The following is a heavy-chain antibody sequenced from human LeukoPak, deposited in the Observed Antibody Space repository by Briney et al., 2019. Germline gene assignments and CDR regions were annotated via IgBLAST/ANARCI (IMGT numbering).Heavy chain of an antibody. CDR2: ISSSSGYI. D-gene: IGHD3-10*01. V-gene: IGHV3-21*01. CDR1: GFTFNDYS. J-gene: IGHJ4*02. Sequence: GGSLRLSCAASGFTFNDYSMNWVRQAPGKGLEWVSSISSSSGYIYYGDSMKGRFTISRDNAKNSLYLQMNSLRAEDTAVYYCARDRGRYFDYWGQGTLVTVSS. CDR3: ARDRGRYFDY.